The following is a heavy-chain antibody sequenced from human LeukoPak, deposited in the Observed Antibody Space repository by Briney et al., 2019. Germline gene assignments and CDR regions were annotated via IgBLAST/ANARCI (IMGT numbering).Heavy chain of an antibody. CDR1: GVTFSSYA. Sequence: PGGSLRLSCAASGVTFSSYAMSWVRQAPGKGLEWVSAITGSGGDTYHADSVKGRFTISRDNSKNTLYLQMNSLRAEDMAVYYCAKDSRASRPYYFDFWGQGTLVTVSS. CDR2: ITGSGGDT. V-gene: IGHV3-23*01. D-gene: IGHD3-10*01. J-gene: IGHJ4*02. CDR3: AKDSRASRPYYFDF.